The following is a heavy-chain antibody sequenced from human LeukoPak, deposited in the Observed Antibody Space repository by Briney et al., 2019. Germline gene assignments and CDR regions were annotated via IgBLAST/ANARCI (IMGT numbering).Heavy chain of an antibody. J-gene: IGHJ4*02. D-gene: IGHD5-12*01. CDR3: ATYSGYAAY. CDR1: GYTLTELA. V-gene: IGHV1-24*01. Sequence: ASVKVSCKVSGYTLTELAIHWVRQAPGKGLEWMGGFDREDVETIYAQKFQGRVTMTEDTYTDTAYMELSSLRSEDTAVYYCATYSGYAAYWGQGTLVSVSS. CDR2: FDREDVET.